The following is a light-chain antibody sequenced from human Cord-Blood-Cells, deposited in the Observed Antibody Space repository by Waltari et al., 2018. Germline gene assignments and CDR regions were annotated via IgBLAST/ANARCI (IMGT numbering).Light chain of an antibody. CDR2: WAS. Sequence: SVLYSSNNKNYLAWYQQKPGQPPKLLIYWASTRESGVPDRFSGSGSGTDFTLTISSLEPEDFAVYYCQQRSNWPPLTFGGGTKVEIK. J-gene: IGKJ4*01. CDR3: QQRSNWPPLT. CDR1: SVLYSSNNKNY. V-gene: IGKV4-1*01.